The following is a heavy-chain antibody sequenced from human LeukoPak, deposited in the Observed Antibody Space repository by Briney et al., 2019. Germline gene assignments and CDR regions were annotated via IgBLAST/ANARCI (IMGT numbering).Heavy chain of an antibody. J-gene: IGHJ6*03. CDR2: ISSGGSTI. CDR1: GFTFSSYA. D-gene: IGHD1-20*01. CDR3: ARDSPITGSFYYYMDV. V-gene: IGHV3-48*03. Sequence: GGSLRLSCAASGFTFSSYAMNWVRQAPGKGLEWVSYISSGGSTIYYADSVKGRFTISRDNAKNSLYLQMSSLRAEDTAVYYCARDSPITGSFYYYMDVWGKGTTVTVSS.